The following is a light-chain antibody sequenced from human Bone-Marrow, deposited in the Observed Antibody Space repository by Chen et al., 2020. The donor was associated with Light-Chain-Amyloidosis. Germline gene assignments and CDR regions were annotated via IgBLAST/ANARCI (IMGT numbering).Light chain of an antibody. CDR3: QSYDRSLSGVV. Sequence: QSVLTQPPSVSGAPGQRVTISCTGSSSNIGAGYDVHWYQQLPGTAPKLLIYGNSTRPSGGPDRFSGSKSGTSASLAITGLQAEDEADYYCQSYDRSLSGVVFGGGTKLTVL. V-gene: IGLV1-40*01. CDR2: GNS. J-gene: IGLJ2*01. CDR1: SSNIGAGYD.